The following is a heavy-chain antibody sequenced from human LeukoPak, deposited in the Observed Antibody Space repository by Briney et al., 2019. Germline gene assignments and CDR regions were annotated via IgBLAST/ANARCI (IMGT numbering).Heavy chain of an antibody. J-gene: IGHJ4*02. Sequence: SGTLSLTCAVSGGSISSNSWWSWVRQSPGKGLEWIGEIYHSGSTNYNPSLKSRVTISLDKSKNQFSLKLSSVTAADTAVYYCANIQGSYYDWGQGTLVTVSS. D-gene: IGHD3-10*01. CDR1: GGSISSNSW. CDR3: ANIQGSYYD. V-gene: IGHV4-4*02. CDR2: IYHSGST.